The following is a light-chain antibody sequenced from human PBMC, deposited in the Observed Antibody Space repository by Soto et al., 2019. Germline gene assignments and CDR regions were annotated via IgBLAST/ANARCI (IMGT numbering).Light chain of an antibody. CDR1: SSDVGGYNY. J-gene: IGLJ1*01. CDR3: SSYTSSSTLYV. CDR2: EVS. V-gene: IGLV2-14*01. Sequence: QSVLTQPASVSGSPGQSITISCTGTSSDVGGYNYVSWYQQHPGKAPKLMIYEVSNRPSGVSNRFSGSKSSNTASLTISGLQAEDEADYYCSSYTSSSTLYVFGTGTKVTAL.